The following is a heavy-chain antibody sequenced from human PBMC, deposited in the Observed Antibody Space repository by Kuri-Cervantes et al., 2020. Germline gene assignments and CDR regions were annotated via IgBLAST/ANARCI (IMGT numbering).Heavy chain of an antibody. J-gene: IGHJ5*02. D-gene: IGHD6-19*01. CDR1: GYTFSNYA. CDR3: ARSAAHSSGWFSFWFDP. Sequence: ASVKVSCKASGYTFSNYAITWVRQAPGQGLEWMGWINPNSGGTKYAQKFQGWVTMTRDTSISTAYMELSRLRSDDTAVYYCARSAAHSSGWFSFWFDPWGQGTLVTVSS. V-gene: IGHV1-2*04. CDR2: INPNSGGT.